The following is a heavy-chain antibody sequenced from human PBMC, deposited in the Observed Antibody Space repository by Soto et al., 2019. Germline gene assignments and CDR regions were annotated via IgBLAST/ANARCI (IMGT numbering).Heavy chain of an antibody. J-gene: IGHJ4*02. V-gene: IGHV4-31*03. CDR2: IYYSGST. D-gene: IGHD3-22*01. CDR3: ARVGRYYDSSGYYLGY. CDR1: GGSISSGGYY. Sequence: SETLSLTCTVSGGSISSGGYYWSWIRQHPGKGLEWIGFIYYSGSTYYNPSLKSRVTISVDTSKNQFSLKLSSVTAADTAVYYRARVGRYYDSSGYYLGYWGQGTLVTVSS.